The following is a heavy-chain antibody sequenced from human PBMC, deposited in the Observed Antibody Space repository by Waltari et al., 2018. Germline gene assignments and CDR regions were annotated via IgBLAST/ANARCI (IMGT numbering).Heavy chain of an antibody. V-gene: IGHV4-61*02. D-gene: IGHD6-19*01. CDR3: ARDLNEWLVNYYYYGMDV. Sequence: QVQLQESGPGLVKPSQTLSLTCTVSGGSISSGSSYWSWIRQPAGKGLEWIGRIYTSGSTNYNPSLKSRVTISVDTSKNQFSLKLSSVTAADTAVYYCARDLNEWLVNYYYYGMDVWGQGTTVTVSS. CDR1: GGSISSGSSY. CDR2: IYTSGST. J-gene: IGHJ6*02.